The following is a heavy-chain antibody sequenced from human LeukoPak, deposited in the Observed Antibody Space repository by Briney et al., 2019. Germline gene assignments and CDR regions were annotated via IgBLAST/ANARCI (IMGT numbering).Heavy chain of an antibody. V-gene: IGHV1-69*01. Sequence: SVKVSCKASGGTFSSYAIGWVRQAPGQGLEWMGGIIPVFGTTNYAQKFQGRVTITADESTTTAYMELSSLRSEDTAVYYCAMGYSGYEWARKFLDWFDPWGQGTLVTVSS. CDR3: AMGYSGYEWARKFLDWFDP. J-gene: IGHJ5*02. D-gene: IGHD5-12*01. CDR1: GGTFSSYA. CDR2: IIPVFGTT.